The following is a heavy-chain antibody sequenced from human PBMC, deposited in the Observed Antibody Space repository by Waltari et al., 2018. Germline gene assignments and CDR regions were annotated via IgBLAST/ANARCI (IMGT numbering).Heavy chain of an antibody. CDR1: GFTFSSYG. D-gene: IGHD3-10*01. J-gene: IGHJ4*02. CDR3: AKDLGTYYYGSGSPFDY. CDR2: IWYDGSNK. V-gene: IGHV3-33*06. Sequence: ESGGGVVQPGRSLRLSCAASGFTFSSYGMHWVRQAPGKGLEWVAVIWYDGSNKYYADSVKGRFTISRDNSKNTLYLQMNSLRAEDTAVYYCAKDLGTYYYGSGSPFDYWGQGTLVTVSS.